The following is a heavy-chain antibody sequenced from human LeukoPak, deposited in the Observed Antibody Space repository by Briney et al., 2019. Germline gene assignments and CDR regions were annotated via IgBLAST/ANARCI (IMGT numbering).Heavy chain of an antibody. D-gene: IGHD3-16*02. J-gene: IGHJ4*02. CDR1: GYTFTSYG. Sequence: GASVKVSCKASGYTFTSYGISWVRQAPGQGLEWMGWISAYNGNTNYAQKLQGRVTMTTDTSTSTAYMELRSLRSDDTAVYYCARGPRLTFGGVIAMDLIPRIQPQDYFDYWGQGTLVTVSS. CDR2: ISAYNGNT. CDR3: ARGPRLTFGGVIAMDLIPRIQPQDYFDY. V-gene: IGHV1-18*04.